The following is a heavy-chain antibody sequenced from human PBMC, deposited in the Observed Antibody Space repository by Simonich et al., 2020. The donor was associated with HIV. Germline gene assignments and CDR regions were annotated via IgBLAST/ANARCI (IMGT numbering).Heavy chain of an antibody. CDR2: IYPGDSDT. D-gene: IGHD1-26*01. CDR1: GYSFPSYW. CDR3: ARQGYSGSLYYYYYYMDV. V-gene: IGHV5-51*01. Sequence: EVQLVQSGAEVKKPGESLKISCKGSGYSFPSYWIGWVRQMPGKGLEWMGIIYPGDSDTRYSPSFQGQVTMSADKSISTAYLQWSSLKASDTAMYYCARQGYSGSLYYYYYYMDVWGKGTTVTVSS. J-gene: IGHJ6*03.